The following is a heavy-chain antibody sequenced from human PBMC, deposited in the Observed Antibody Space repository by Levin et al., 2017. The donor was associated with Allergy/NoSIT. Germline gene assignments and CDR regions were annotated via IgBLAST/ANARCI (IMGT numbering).Heavy chain of an antibody. J-gene: IGHJ3*02. CDR2: TYYRSKWYK. D-gene: IGHD1-1*01. V-gene: IGHV6-1*01. CDR1: GDSVSSDSAT. Sequence: SQTLSLTCAISGDSVSSDSATWNWIRQSPSRGLEWLGRTYYRSKWYKDFAVSVQSRITINPDTSKNQFSLQLNSMTPEDTAVFYCARQPMQGTPFDIWGQGTMVTVSS. CDR3: ARQPMQGTPFDI.